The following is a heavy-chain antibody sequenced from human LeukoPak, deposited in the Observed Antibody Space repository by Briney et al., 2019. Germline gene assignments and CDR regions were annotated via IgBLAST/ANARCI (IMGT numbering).Heavy chain of an antibody. D-gene: IGHD6-19*01. Sequence: GGSLRLSCVASGFTFTSDAMNWVRQAPGKGLEWVSSTVSRGTTQYADSVKGRFTVSRDTSKNTLYLQMDSLRADDTAVYYCAKCSTSAYTTGWCNWIDPWGQGTLVTVSS. CDR2: TVSRGTT. CDR3: AKCSTSAYTTGWCNWIDP. V-gene: IGHV3-23*01. J-gene: IGHJ5*02. CDR1: GFTFTSDA.